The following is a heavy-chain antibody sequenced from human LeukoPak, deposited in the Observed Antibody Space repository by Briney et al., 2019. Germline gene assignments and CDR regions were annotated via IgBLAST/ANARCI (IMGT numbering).Heavy chain of an antibody. CDR2: IYSGGST. J-gene: IGHJ4*02. Sequence: PGGSLRLSCAASGFTVSSNYMSWVRQAPGKGLEWVSVIYSGGSTYYADSVKGRFTISRDNSKNTLYLQMNSLRAEDTAVYYCAKDFRDIVVVPAPFDYWGQGTLVTVSS. CDR1: GFTVSSNY. CDR3: AKDFRDIVVVPAPFDY. V-gene: IGHV3-53*01. D-gene: IGHD2-2*01.